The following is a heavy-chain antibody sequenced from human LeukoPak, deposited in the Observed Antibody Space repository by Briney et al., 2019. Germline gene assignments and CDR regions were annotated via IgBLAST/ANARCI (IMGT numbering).Heavy chain of an antibody. CDR2: INPNSGGT. CDR3: ARARIWGTYYYGMDV. V-gene: IGHV1-2*02. CDR1: GYTFTDYY. J-gene: IGHJ6*02. Sequence: GASVKVSCKASGYTFTDYYMHWVRQAPGQGLEWMGWINPNSGGTNYAQKFQGRVTMTRDTSISTAYMELSGLRSDDTAVYYCARARIWGTYYYGMDVWGQGTTVTVSS. D-gene: IGHD3-16*01.